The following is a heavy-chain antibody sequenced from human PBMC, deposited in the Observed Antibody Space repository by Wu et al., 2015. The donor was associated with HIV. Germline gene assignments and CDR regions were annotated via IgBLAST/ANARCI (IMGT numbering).Heavy chain of an antibody. V-gene: IGHV1-69*05. D-gene: IGHD5-24*01. CDR2: INPVFPAG. CDR1: GGIFKSYD. J-gene: IGHJ3*01. CDR3: AREQPVREMATVPRAFDL. Sequence: QVQLEQSGAEVKKTGSSVKVSCKASGGIFKSYDISWVRQAPGQGLEWMAGINPVFPAGKYAQKFQGRVTIITDELTSTVYMELSSLTSEDTAVYFCAREQPVREMATVPRAFDLWGQGTMVIVSS.